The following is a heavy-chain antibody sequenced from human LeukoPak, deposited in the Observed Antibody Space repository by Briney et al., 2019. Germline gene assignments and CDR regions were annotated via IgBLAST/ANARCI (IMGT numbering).Heavy chain of an antibody. V-gene: IGHV4-61*02. CDR2: AYDTGST. CDR3: ARIVGSEGYSSGWYDY. D-gene: IGHD6-19*01. J-gene: IGHJ4*02. CDR1: GDSISAGNYY. Sequence: PSQTLSLTCTVSGDSISAGNYYWSWIRQPAGKGLEWVGRAYDTGSTWHIPSLKNRVTISIDTSRNQFSLTLNSVTAADTAVYFCARIVGSEGYSSGWYDYWGTGILVTVSS.